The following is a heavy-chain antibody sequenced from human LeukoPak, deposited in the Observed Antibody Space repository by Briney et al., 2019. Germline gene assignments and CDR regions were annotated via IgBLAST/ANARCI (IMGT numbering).Heavy chain of an antibody. V-gene: IGHV1-46*01. CDR3: ARPTLGGGAGSWFDP. J-gene: IGHJ5*02. CDR2: INPSGGST. CDR1: GYTFTSYY. D-gene: IGHD3-16*01. Sequence: GASVKVSCKASGYTFTSYYMHWVRQAPGQGLEWMGIINPSGGSTSYAQKFQGRVTMTRDTSTSTVYMELSSLRSEDTAVYYCARPTLGGGAGSWFDPWGQGTLVTASS.